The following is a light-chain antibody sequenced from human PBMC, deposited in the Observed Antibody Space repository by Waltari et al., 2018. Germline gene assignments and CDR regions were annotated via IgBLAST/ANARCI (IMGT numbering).Light chain of an antibody. CDR1: AFPMLY. J-gene: IGLJ2*01. Sequence: SYYLTQPPSLSVSPGQTARLTCSGDAFPMLYGYWYQQKSGQAPVLMIFKDKERPSGIPERFSGSSSGTTVTLTISGVQAEDEADYYCQSVDSSATYVIFGGGTKLTVL. CDR3: QSVDSSATYVI. V-gene: IGLV3-25*03. CDR2: KDK.